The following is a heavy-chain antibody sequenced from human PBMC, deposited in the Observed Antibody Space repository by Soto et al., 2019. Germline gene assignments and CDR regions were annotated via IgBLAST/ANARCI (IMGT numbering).Heavy chain of an antibody. CDR1: GGSISSGGYY. Sequence: PSETLSLTCTVSGGSISSGGYYWSWIRQHPGKGLEWIGYIYYSGSTYYNPSLKSRVTISVDTSKNQFSLKLSSVTAADTAVYYCARFWNPTHQENNWFDPWGQGTLVTVSS. J-gene: IGHJ5*02. CDR3: ARFWNPTHQENNWFDP. D-gene: IGHD1-1*01. CDR2: IYYSGST. V-gene: IGHV4-31*03.